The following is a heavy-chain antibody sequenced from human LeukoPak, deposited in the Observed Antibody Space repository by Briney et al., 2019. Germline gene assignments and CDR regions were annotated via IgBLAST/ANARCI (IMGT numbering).Heavy chain of an antibody. CDR1: GFTFSDYY. V-gene: IGHV3-11*04. J-gene: IGHJ4*02. Sequence: KTGGSLRLSCAASGFTFSDYYMNWIRQAPGRGLEGISYISTDGNTIYYADSVKGRFTISRDNAKNSLYLQMNSLRAEDTAVYYCARGIAAAVTVFDYWGQGTLVTVSS. CDR2: ISTDGNTI. CDR3: ARGIAAAVTVFDY. D-gene: IGHD6-13*01.